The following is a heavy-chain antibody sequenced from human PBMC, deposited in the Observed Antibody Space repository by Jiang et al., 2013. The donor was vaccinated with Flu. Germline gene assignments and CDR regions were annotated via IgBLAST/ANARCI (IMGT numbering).Heavy chain of an antibody. V-gene: IGHV4-39*07. J-gene: IGHJ5*02. Sequence: GSGLVKPSETLSLTCTVSGASFSGSNSYWGWIRQPPGKGLEWIGSIYYSGSTYYNPSLKSRVTISLDTSKKQFSLKLSSVTAADTAVYYCASQHWDHGSGSYYMNHWDQGTLVTVSS. CDR3: ASQHWDHGSGSYYMNH. CDR2: IYYSGST. D-gene: IGHD3-10*01. CDR1: GASFSGSNSY.